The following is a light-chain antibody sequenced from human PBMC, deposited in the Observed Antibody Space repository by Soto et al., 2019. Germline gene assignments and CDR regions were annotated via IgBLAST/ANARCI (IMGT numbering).Light chain of an antibody. J-gene: IGKJ1*01. V-gene: IGKV4-1*01. CDR1: QSVLYSSNNKNY. Sequence: DIVMTQSPDSLAVSLGERATINCKSSQSVLYSSNNKNYLAWYQQKPGQPPKLLLYWASTRQSGVPDRFSGSGSGTDFTLTISSLQAEDVAVYYCQQYYSTPRAWTFGQGTKVEIK. CDR2: WAS. CDR3: QQYYSTPRAWT.